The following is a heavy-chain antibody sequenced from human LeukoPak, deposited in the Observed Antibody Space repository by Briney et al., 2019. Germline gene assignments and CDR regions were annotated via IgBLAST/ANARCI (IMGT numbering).Heavy chain of an antibody. D-gene: IGHD3-10*01. J-gene: IGHJ3*02. CDR1: GYSFTSYW. CDR2: IYPGDSDT. CDR3: ARRMVRGVIVDAFDI. Sequence: GESLKISCQGSGYSFTSYWIGWVRQMPGKGLEWMGIIYPGDSDTRYSPSFQGQVTISADKSIGTAYLQWSSLKASDTAMYYCARRMVRGVIVDAFDIWGQGTMVTVSS. V-gene: IGHV5-51*01.